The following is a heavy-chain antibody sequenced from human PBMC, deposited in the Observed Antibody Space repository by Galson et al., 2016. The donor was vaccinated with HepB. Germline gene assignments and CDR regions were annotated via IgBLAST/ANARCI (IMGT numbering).Heavy chain of an antibody. V-gene: IGHV3-23*01. J-gene: IGHJ3*02. CDR3: ARDSSSGYVIDAFDI. CDR1: GFTFNNYA. D-gene: IGHD5-12*01. CDR2: ISGGGNNA. Sequence: SLRLSCAASGFTFNNYAMSWVRQAPGKGLEWVSGISGGGNNAYYADSVKGRFTISRDNSNNTLYLQMNSLRAEDTAVYYCARDSSSGYVIDAFDIWGQGTMVTVSS.